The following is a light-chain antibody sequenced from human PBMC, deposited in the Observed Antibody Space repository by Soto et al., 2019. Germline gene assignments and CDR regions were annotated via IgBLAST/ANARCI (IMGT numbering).Light chain of an antibody. Sequence: DIQMTQSPSSVSASVGNRVTITSRTSQGIRSWLAWYQQKPGKAPRPLTYAASILLSGVPSRFSGSGSGTEFTLTISSLQPEDFAAYYCQQSNSFPPTFGRGTKVEIK. CDR1: QGIRSW. J-gene: IGKJ4*01. CDR3: QQSNSFPPT. CDR2: AAS. V-gene: IGKV1-12*01.